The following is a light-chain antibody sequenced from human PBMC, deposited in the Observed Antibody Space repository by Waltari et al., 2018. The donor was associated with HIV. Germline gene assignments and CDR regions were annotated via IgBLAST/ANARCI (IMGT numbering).Light chain of an antibody. CDR2: DAS. J-gene: IGKJ3*01. Sequence: DIQMPQSPSSLSASVGDTVPISCRASQSVANRVNWYQQEPGKAPKVLIYDASRLQSGAPSRFTGGGSGTDFTLTIANLQPDDFVTYFCQQSYNYPLTFGPGTTV. CDR1: QSVANR. V-gene: IGKV1-39*01. CDR3: QQSYNYPLT.